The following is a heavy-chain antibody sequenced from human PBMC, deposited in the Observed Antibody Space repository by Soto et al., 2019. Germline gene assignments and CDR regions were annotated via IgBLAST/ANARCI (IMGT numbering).Heavy chain of an antibody. V-gene: IGHV1-18*01. CDR3: ARVHYPTVVPAAIPFDY. D-gene: IGHD2-2*01. CDR1: GYTFTSYG. J-gene: IGHJ4*02. Sequence: QVQLVQSGAEVKKPGASVKVSCKASGYTFTSYGISWVRQAPGQGLEWMGWISAYNGNTNDAQKLQGRVTMTTDTSTSTAYMELRSLRSDDTAVDYCARVHYPTVVPAAIPFDYWGQGTLVTVSS. CDR2: ISAYNGNT.